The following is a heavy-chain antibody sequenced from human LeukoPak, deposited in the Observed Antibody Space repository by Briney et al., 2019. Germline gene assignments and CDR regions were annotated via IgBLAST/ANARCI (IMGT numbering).Heavy chain of an antibody. Sequence: GGSLRLSCVASGFTFSYFAMHWVRQSPGKGLEWVALISSDGYRRQYADSVKGRFTISRDDSKNSLFLHMNSLRGDDAAVYFCARDIGTPGGGLDYWGQGALVAVSS. J-gene: IGHJ4*02. V-gene: IGHV3-30-3*01. CDR1: GFTFSYFA. CDR2: ISSDGYRR. CDR3: ARDIGTPGGGLDY. D-gene: IGHD1-14*01.